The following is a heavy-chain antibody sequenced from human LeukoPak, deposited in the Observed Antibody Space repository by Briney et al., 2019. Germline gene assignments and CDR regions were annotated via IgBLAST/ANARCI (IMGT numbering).Heavy chain of an antibody. V-gene: IGHV3-23*01. Sequence: PGGSLRLSCAASGFTFSSQAMNWVRQAPGKGLEWVSYVTGVGGNTYYADSVKGRFTISRDNSKSTLYLQMNSLRAEDTAVYYCASRDPCSGGSCYGLGYWGQGTLVTVSS. J-gene: IGHJ4*02. D-gene: IGHD2-15*01. CDR1: GFTFSSQA. CDR3: ASRDPCSGGSCYGLGY. CDR2: VTGVGGNT.